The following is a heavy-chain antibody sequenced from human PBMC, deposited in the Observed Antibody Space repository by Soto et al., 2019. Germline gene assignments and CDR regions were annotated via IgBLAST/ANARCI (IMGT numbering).Heavy chain of an antibody. V-gene: IGHV3-23*01. CDR3: ATSPRVSRRFDY. Sequence: XESLRLSCAASGFTFSSYAMSWVRQAPGKGLEWVSAISGSGGSTYYADSVKGRFTISRDNSKNTLYLQMNSLRAEDTAVYYCATSPRVSRRFDYWGQGTLVTAPQ. J-gene: IGHJ4*02. D-gene: IGHD6-6*01. CDR2: ISGSGGST. CDR1: GFTFSSYA.